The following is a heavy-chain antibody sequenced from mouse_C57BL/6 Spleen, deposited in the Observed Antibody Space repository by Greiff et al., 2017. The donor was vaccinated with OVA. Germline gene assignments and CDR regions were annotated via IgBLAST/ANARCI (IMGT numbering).Heavy chain of an antibody. CDR1: GYSITSGYY. J-gene: IGHJ2*01. D-gene: IGHD1-1*01. CDR3: ARDRGGYGSSYDDY. Sequence: VQLKQSGPGLVKPSQSLSLTCSVTGYSITSGYYWNWIRQFPGNKLEWMGYISYDGSNNYNPSLKNRISITRDTSKNQFFLKLNSVTTEDTATYYCARDRGGYGSSYDDYWGQGTTLTVSS. CDR2: ISYDGSN. V-gene: IGHV3-6*01.